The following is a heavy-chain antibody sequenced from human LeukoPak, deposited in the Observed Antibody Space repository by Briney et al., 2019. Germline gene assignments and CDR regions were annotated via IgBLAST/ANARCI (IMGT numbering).Heavy chain of an antibody. D-gene: IGHD2-2*01. Sequence: GGSLRLSCASSGFTFSSYGMHWVRQAPGKGLEWVAFIRYDGSNKYYADSVKGRFTISRDNSKNTLYLQMNSLRAEDTAVYYCAKDAPPYCSSTSCFGYWGQGTLVTVSS. CDR2: IRYDGSNK. J-gene: IGHJ4*02. CDR1: GFTFSSYG. V-gene: IGHV3-30*02. CDR3: AKDAPPYCSSTSCFGY.